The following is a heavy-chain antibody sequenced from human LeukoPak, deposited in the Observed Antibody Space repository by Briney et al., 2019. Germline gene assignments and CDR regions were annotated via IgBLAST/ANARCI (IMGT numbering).Heavy chain of an antibody. Sequence: RASVKVSCKASGYTFTGYYMHWVRQAPGQGLEWMGWINPNTGGTNYAQKFQGRVTTTNDTSISTAYMELSRLESDDTAVYYCARGGWLHYWGQGTLVTVSS. D-gene: IGHD5-12*01. CDR3: ARGGWLHY. CDR2: INPNTGGT. CDR1: GYTFTGYY. J-gene: IGHJ4*02. V-gene: IGHV1-2*02.